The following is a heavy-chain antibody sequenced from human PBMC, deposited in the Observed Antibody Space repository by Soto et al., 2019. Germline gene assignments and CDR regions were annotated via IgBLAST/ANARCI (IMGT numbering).Heavy chain of an antibody. CDR3: ARDISAYSSSWWGGGDPSRNWFDP. D-gene: IGHD6-13*01. CDR2: IYGSGGSGST. CDR1: GDSITSGGYY. Sequence: SETLSLTCTVTGDSITSGGYYWSWIRQHPGKGLEWLGYIYGSGGSGSTLYNPSLKSRITLSVDTSKTQFSLKLSSVTAADTAVYYCARDISAYSSSWWGGGDPSRNWFDPWGQGTLVTSPQ. V-gene: IGHV4-31*03. J-gene: IGHJ5*02.